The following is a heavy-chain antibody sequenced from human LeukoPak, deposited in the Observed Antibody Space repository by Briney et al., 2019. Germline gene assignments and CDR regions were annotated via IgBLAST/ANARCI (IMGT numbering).Heavy chain of an antibody. J-gene: IGHJ4*02. V-gene: IGHV1-18*01. CDR3: ARGRRGPRSPQSPYYFDY. CDR2: ISAYNGNT. D-gene: IGHD3-10*01. CDR1: GYTFTSYG. Sequence: ASVKVSCKASGYTFTSYGISWVRQAPGQGLEWMGWISAYNGNTNYAQKLQGRVTMTTDTSTSTAYMELRSLRSDDTAVYYCARGRRGPRSPQSPYYFDYWGQGTLVTVSS.